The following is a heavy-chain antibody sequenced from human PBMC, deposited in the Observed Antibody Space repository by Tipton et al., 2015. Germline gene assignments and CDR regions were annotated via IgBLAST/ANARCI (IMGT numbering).Heavy chain of an antibody. V-gene: IGHV3-23*01. CDR1: GFTFDTYA. J-gene: IGHJ4*02. CDR2: ISGSGGNT. CDR3: AKDGGGYGSYWPDY. D-gene: IGHD5-12*01. Sequence: SLRLSCAASGFTFDTYAMSWVRQAPGKGLEWVSGISGSGGNTDCADSVRGRFTVSRDNSKNTLYLQMNSLRAEDTAVYYCAKDGGGYGSYWPDYWGQGTLVTVSS.